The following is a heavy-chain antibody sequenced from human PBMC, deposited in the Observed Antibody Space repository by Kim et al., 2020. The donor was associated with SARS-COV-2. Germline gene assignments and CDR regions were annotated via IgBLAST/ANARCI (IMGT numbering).Heavy chain of an antibody. CDR3: AHYYDTTGFYHYYSGMNV. CDR1: GGTFSYYA. V-gene: IGHV1-69*13. Sequence: SVKVSCKASGGTFSYYAISWVRQAPGQGLEWMGGIITISGTIKYAQRFQDRVTLTADESTNTAYMELSSLTSEDTAVYYCAHYYDTTGFYHYYSGMNVWGQGTTVTVSS. D-gene: IGHD3-22*01. CDR2: IITISGTI. J-gene: IGHJ6*02.